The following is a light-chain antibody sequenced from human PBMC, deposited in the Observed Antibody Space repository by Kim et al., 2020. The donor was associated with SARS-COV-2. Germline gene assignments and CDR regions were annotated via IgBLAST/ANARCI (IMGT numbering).Light chain of an antibody. Sequence: DIVMTQSPDSLAVSLGERATINCKSSQTVLYNSNNKNYLAWYQQKPGQPPKLLISWASTRASGVPDRFSGSGSGTDFTLTISSLQAEDVAVYYCQQYYVTPPTFGQGTKLEI. CDR3: QQYYVTPPT. CDR2: WAS. V-gene: IGKV4-1*01. J-gene: IGKJ2*01. CDR1: QTVLYNSNNKNY.